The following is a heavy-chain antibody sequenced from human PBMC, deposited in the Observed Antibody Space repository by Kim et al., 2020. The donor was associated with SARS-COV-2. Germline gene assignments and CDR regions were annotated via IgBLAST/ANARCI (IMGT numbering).Heavy chain of an antibody. CDR2: IYYSGST. Sequence: SETLSLTCTVSGGSISSSSYYWGWIRQPPGKGLEWIGSIYYSGSTYYNPSLKSRVTISVDTSKNQFSLKLSSVTAADTAVYYCARHTYDSSGYYYGYWGQGTLVTVSS. D-gene: IGHD3-22*01. J-gene: IGHJ4*02. CDR1: GGSISSSSYY. CDR3: ARHTYDSSGYYYGY. V-gene: IGHV4-39*01.